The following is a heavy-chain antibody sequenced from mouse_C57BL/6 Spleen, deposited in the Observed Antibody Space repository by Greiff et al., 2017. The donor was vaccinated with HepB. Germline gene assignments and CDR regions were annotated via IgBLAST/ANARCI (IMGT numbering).Heavy chain of an antibody. Sequence: VQLVESGPELVKPGASVKISCKASGYAFSSSWMNWVKQRPGKGLEWIGRIYPGDGDTNYNGKFKGKATLTADKSSSTAYMQLSSLTSEDSAVYFCARRVYDYDGFWYFDVWGTGTTVTVSS. D-gene: IGHD2-4*01. CDR2: IYPGDGDT. CDR3: ARRVYDYDGFWYFDV. V-gene: IGHV1-82*01. J-gene: IGHJ1*03. CDR1: GYAFSSSW.